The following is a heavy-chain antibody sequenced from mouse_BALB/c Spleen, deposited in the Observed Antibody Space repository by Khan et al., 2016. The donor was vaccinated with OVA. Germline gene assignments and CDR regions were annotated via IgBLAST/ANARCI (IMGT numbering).Heavy chain of an antibody. CDR3: ARAYYRYDGYYAMDY. J-gene: IGHJ4*01. D-gene: IGHD2-14*01. CDR2: IWGGGGT. CDR1: GFSLSRYN. Sequence: VQLQESGPGPVAPPQSLSITCTVSGFSLSRYNIHWIRQPPGKGLEWLGMIWGGGGTDYNSTLKSRLSISKDNSKSQVFLKMNSLQTDDTAMYYCARAYYRYDGYYAMDYWGQGTSVTVSS. V-gene: IGHV2-6-4*01.